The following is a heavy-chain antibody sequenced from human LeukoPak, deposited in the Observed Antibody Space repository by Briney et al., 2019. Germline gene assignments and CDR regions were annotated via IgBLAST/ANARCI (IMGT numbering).Heavy chain of an antibody. V-gene: IGHV3-23*01. CDR3: AKGSIPVWFGELFYDY. CDR2: MSGSGGTT. J-gene: IGHJ4*02. Sequence: GGSLRLSCAASGFTFSSYAMNWVRQAPGKGLEWVSGMSGSGGTTYYADSVKGRFTISRDNSKNTLYLQMNSLRAEDTAVYYCAKGSIPVWFGELFYDYWGQGTLVTVSS. D-gene: IGHD3-10*01. CDR1: GFTFSSYA.